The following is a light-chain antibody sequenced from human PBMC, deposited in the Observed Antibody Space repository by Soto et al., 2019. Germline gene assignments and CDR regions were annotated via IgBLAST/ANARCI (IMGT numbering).Light chain of an antibody. CDR3: SSYAGNNTYV. CDR2: EVA. Sequence: QSVLTQPPSASGSPGQSVTISCTGTSSDIGVYNYVSWYQQHPGKVPKLIIYEVARRPSGVPYRFSGSKSGITASLTVSGLQAEDEADYYCSSYAGNNTYVFGSGTKVTVL. V-gene: IGLV2-8*01. J-gene: IGLJ1*01. CDR1: SSDIGVYNY.